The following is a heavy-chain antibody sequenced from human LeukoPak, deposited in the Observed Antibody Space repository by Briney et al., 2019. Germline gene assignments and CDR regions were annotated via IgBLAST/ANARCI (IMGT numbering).Heavy chain of an antibody. CDR2: INPNSGGT. Sequence: ASVKVSCKASGYTFTGYYMHWVRQAPGQGLEWMGWINPNSGGTNYAQKFQGRVTMTRDTSISTAYLELSTLRSDDTAVYYCARVGNRPTARGAHFDYWGQGTLVTVSS. V-gene: IGHV1-2*02. D-gene: IGHD3-10*01. CDR3: ARVGNRPTARGAHFDY. J-gene: IGHJ4*02. CDR1: GYTFTGYY.